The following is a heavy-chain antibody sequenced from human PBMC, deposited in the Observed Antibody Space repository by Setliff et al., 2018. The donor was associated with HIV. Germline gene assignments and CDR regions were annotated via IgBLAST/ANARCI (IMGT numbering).Heavy chain of an antibody. CDR3: ASGYGSGTYPGD. Sequence: SVKVSCKASGGTLNDYAITWVRQAPGQGLEWMGGIIPIFGTSNYAQKFQGRVTITADESTSTAYMELSSLRFEDTAVYYCASGYGSGTYPGDWGQGTLVTVSS. CDR2: IIPIFGTS. CDR1: GGTLNDYA. V-gene: IGHV1-69*13. D-gene: IGHD3-10*01. J-gene: IGHJ4*02.